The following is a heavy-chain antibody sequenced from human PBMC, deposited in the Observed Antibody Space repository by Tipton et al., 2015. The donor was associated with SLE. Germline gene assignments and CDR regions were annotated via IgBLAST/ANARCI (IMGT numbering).Heavy chain of an antibody. J-gene: IGHJ4*02. CDR3: AKAAVEMATMGGGWYYFDY. D-gene: IGHD5-24*01. CDR1: GFTFSSYG. Sequence: GSLRLSCAASGFTFSSYGMHWVRQAPGKGLEWVAFIRYDGSNKYYADSVKGRFTISRDNSKNTLYLQMNSLRAEDTAVYYCAKAAVEMATMGGGWYYFDYWGQGTLVTVSS. V-gene: IGHV3-30*02. CDR2: IRYDGSNK.